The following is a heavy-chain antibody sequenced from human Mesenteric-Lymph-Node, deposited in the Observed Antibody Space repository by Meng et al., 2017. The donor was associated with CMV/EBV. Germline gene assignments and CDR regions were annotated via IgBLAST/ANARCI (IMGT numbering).Heavy chain of an antibody. D-gene: IGHD3-10*01. J-gene: IGHJ6*02. Sequence: SETLSLTCTVSGGSISGYYWTWIRQPPGKGLEWIGYISNSGTTNYNPSLKSRLTMSVDASQNQFSLNLNSVTAADTGLYYCARGRVYYSGWNPPYRMDVWGQGTTVTVSS. V-gene: IGHV4-59*01. CDR3: ARGRVYYSGWNPPYRMDV. CDR1: GGSISGYY. CDR2: ISNSGTT.